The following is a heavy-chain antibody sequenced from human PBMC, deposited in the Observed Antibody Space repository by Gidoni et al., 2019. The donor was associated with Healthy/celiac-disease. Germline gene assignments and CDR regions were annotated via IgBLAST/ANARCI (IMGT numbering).Heavy chain of an antibody. J-gene: IGHJ5*02. Sequence: QVQLVQSGAEVKKPGASVKVSCQASGYTFTGYYMHWVRQAPGQGLEWMGWINPNSGGTNYAQKFQGWVTMTRDTSISTAYMELSRLRSDDTAVYYCARDGGDQYYDSLPNNWFDPWGQGTLVTVSS. CDR2: INPNSGGT. CDR1: GYTFTGYY. D-gene: IGHD3-22*01. V-gene: IGHV1-2*04. CDR3: ARDGGDQYYDSLPNNWFDP.